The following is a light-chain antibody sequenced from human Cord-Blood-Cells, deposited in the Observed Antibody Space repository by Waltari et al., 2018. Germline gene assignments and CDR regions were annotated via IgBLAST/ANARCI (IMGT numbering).Light chain of an antibody. CDR3: SSYTSSSTLFV. CDR1: SSDVGGYNY. V-gene: IGLV2-14*01. Sequence: QSALTQPASVSGSPGQSITISCTGTSSDVGGYNYVSWYQQHPGKAPKLRIYEVSNRPSGVSNRFSVSTSGSTASLTISGLQAEDEADYYCSSYTSSSTLFVFGTGTKVTVL. CDR2: EVS. J-gene: IGLJ1*01.